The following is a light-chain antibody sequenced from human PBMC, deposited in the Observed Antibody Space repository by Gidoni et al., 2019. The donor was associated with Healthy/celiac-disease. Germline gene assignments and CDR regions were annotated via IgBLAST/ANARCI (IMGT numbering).Light chain of an antibody. CDR1: QSVSRN. V-gene: IGKV3-15*01. J-gene: IGKJ4*01. CDR3: QQYNNWPLT. Sequence: EIVMTQYPATLSVSPGERATLSCRASQSVSRNLAWYQQKPGQAPRLLIYGASTRATGIPARFSGSGSGTEFTLTISSLQSEDFAVYYCQQYNNWPLTFGGGTKVEIK. CDR2: GAS.